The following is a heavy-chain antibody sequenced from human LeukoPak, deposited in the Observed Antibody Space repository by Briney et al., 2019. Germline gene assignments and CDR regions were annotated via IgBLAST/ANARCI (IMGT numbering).Heavy chain of an antibody. V-gene: IGHV4-4*02. J-gene: IGHJ5*02. Sequence: SETLSLTCTVSGGSISSSNWWTWVRQPPGKGLEWIGEIYHSGSTNYNPSLKSRVTISVDKSKNHFSLTLSSVTAADTAAYYCAKSGDYRFDPWGQGTLVTVSS. CDR2: IYHSGST. D-gene: IGHD7-27*01. CDR1: GGSISSSNW. CDR3: AKSGDYRFDP.